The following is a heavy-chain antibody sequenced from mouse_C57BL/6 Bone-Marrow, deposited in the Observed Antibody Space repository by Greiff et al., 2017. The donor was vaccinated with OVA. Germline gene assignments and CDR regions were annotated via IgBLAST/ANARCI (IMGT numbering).Heavy chain of an antibody. D-gene: IGHD1-1*01. CDR2: ISDGGSYT. Sequence: EVMLVESGGGLVKPGGSLKLSCAASGFTFSSYAMSWVRQTPEKRLEWVATISDGGSYTYYPDNVKGRFTISRDNAKNNLYLQMSHLKSEDTAMYYCRITTVVDPYYFDDWGQGTTLTVSS. V-gene: IGHV5-4*03. CDR3: RITTVVDPYYFDD. J-gene: IGHJ2*01. CDR1: GFTFSSYA.